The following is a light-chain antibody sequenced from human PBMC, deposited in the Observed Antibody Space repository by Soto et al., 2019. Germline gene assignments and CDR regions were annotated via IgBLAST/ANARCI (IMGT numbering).Light chain of an antibody. CDR1: QSIDTY. CDR3: QQYNSYST. Sequence: DIQMTQSPSSLSASVGDTVTITCRAGQSIDTYLNWYQQKPGKAPNLLIFVASTLQSGVPSRFSGSGSGTDFTLTISGLQPEDFATYFCQQYNSYSTFGQGTKVEIK. J-gene: IGKJ1*01. V-gene: IGKV1-39*01. CDR2: VAS.